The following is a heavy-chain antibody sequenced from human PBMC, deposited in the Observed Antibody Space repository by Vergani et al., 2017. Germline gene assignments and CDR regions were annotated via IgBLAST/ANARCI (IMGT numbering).Heavy chain of an antibody. V-gene: IGHV4-61*02. Sequence: QVKLQESGPGLLKPSQTLSLTCTVSGESIRSGSHYWLWIRQPAGKGPGLFGHIHTGRSTDLHPSFQSRVSISVVTSKSQFSLKLRSVTAADPAVYYCSRVDTQVPATSHFYYMDVWGKGTTVVVSS. CDR2: IHTGRST. CDR1: GESIRSGSHY. D-gene: IGHD6-25*01. J-gene: IGHJ6*03. CDR3: SRVDTQVPATSHFYYMDV.